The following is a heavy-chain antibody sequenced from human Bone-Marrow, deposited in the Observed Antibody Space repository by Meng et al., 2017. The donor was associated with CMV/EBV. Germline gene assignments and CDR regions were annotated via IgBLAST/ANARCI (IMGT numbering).Heavy chain of an antibody. J-gene: IGHJ4*02. CDR2: IYYSGST. V-gene: IGHV4-39*07. CDR1: SSSYY. D-gene: IGHD3-10*01. CDR3: ARDCYYYYGSGMGPYYFDY. Sequence: SSSYYWGWLRQPAGKGLEWIWSIYYSGSTYYNPSLKSRVTISVDTSKNQFSLKLSSVTAADTAVYYCARDCYYYYGSGMGPYYFDYWGQGTLVTVSS.